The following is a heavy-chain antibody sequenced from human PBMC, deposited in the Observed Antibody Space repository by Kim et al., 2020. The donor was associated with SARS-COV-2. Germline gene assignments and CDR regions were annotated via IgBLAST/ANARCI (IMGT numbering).Heavy chain of an antibody. CDR1: GFTFSSYG. V-gene: IGHV3-33*05. D-gene: IGHD3-10*01. J-gene: IGHJ4*02. CDR2: ISYDGSNK. Sequence: GGSLRLSCAASGFTFSSYGMHWVRQAPGKGLEWVAVISYDGSNKYYADSVKGRFTISRDNSKNTLYLQMNSLRAEDTAVYYCARDDSQKVRLLWFGGLFGPFDYRGQGTPVTVSS. CDR3: ARDDSQKVRLLWFGGLFGPFDY.